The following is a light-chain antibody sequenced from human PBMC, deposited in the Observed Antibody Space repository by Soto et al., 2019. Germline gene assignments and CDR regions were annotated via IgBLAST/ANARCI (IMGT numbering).Light chain of an antibody. CDR1: KSVNSN. CDR3: QQYSERWT. CDR2: GVS. Sequence: EVVMSQSPAPLSVSPGERVTLSCRASKSVNSNLAWYQQKRGQPPRLLISGVSTRATGIPARFSGSGSGTEFTLTISSLQSEDFAVYFCQQYSERWTFGQGTKVEIK. V-gene: IGKV3-15*01. J-gene: IGKJ1*01.